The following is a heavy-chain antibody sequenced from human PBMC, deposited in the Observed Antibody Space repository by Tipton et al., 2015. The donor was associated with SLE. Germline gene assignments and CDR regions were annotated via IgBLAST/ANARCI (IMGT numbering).Heavy chain of an antibody. J-gene: IGHJ4*02. CDR1: GYTFTSYD. V-gene: IGHV1-18*01. Sequence: QVQLVQSGPEVKKPGASVKVSCKASGYTFTSYDINWVRQATGQGLEWMGWISAYNGNTNYAQKLQGRVTMTTGTSTSTAYMELRSLRSDDTAVYYCAREIPSRSFQGPIAALPVYCDYWGQGTLVTVSS. CDR3: AREIPSRSFQGPIAALPVYCDY. D-gene: IGHD6-13*01. CDR2: ISAYNGNT.